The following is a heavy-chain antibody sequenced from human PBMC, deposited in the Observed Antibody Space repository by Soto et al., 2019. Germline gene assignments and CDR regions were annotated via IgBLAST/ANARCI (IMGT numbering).Heavy chain of an antibody. CDR1: GYTFTSYG. CDR2: ISAYNGNT. D-gene: IGHD6-6*01. V-gene: IGHV1-18*04. J-gene: IGHJ6*02. Sequence: QVQLGQSGAEVKKPGASVKVSCKASGYTFTSYGIRWVRQAPVQGLEWMGWISAYNGNTNYAQKLQGRVTMTTDTYTSTADMELRSLRSDDTAVYYCARAMRQLVSWGDGMGVWGQGTTVT. CDR3: ARAMRQLVSWGDGMGV.